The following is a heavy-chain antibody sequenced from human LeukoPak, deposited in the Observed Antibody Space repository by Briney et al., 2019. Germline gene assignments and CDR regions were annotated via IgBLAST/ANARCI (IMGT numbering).Heavy chain of an antibody. J-gene: IGHJ4*02. CDR1: GGSISSGGYY. V-gene: IGHV4-31*03. D-gene: IGHD3-22*01. CDR3: ARGWGITMIVVVAAYFDY. CDR2: IYYSGST. Sequence: SQTLSLTCTVSGGSISSGGYYWSWIRQHPGKGLEWIGYIYYSGSTYYNPSLKSRVTISVDTSKNQFSLKLSSVTAADTAVYYCARGWGITMIVVVAAYFDYWGQGTLVTVSS.